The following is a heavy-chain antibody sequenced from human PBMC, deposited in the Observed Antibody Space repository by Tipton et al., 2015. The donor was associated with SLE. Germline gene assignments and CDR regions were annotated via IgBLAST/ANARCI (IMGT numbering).Heavy chain of an antibody. J-gene: IGHJ4*02. Sequence: SLRLSCAASGFDVSSNYMNWVRQPPGKGLEWIAYISSSGSTIHYADSVKGRFTISRDNAKNSLYVQMNSLRGEDTAVYYCVRLRGHYGDVEGGAFGYWGQGTLVTVSS. CDR1: GFDVSSNY. V-gene: IGHV3-48*03. CDR2: ISSSGSTI. CDR3: VRLRGHYGDVEGGAFGY. D-gene: IGHD4-17*01.